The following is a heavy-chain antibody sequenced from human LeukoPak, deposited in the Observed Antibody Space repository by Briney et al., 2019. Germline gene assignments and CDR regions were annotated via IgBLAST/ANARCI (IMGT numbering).Heavy chain of an antibody. J-gene: IGHJ3*02. CDR2: ISSNGGST. D-gene: IGHD1-26*01. CDR3: ATPAKGATGAFDI. V-gene: IGHV3-64*01. Sequence: PGGSLRLSCAASGFTFSSYAMHWVRQAPGKGLEYVSAISSNGGSTYYANSVKGRFTISRDNSKNTLYLQMGSLRAEDMAVYYCATPAKGATGAFDIWGQGTMVTVSS. CDR1: GFTFSSYA.